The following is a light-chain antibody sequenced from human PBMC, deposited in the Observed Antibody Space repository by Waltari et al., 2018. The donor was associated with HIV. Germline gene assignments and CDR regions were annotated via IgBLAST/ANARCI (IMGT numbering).Light chain of an antibody. Sequence: SYVLTQPPSVSVAPGQTAMITCGGNNIGSKTVQWYQQKPGQAPKLGLYDDAYRHAGIPERFSGSNAGNTATRTSSRVEAGDEADYFGQVWDGNSDHQVFGGGTKLTVL. CDR1: NIGSKT. CDR3: QVWDGNSDHQV. V-gene: IGLV3-21*02. CDR2: DDA. J-gene: IGLJ3*02.